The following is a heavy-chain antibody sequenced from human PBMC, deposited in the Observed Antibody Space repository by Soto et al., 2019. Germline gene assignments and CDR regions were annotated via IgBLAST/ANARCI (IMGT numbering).Heavy chain of an antibody. V-gene: IGHV1-8*01. CDR3: ARGRRLVAAGTY. CDR1: GYTFTSYD. J-gene: IGHJ4*02. D-gene: IGHD6-13*01. Sequence: ASVKVSCKASGYTFTSYDINWVRQATGQGLEWMGWMNPDSGNTGYAQKFQGRVTMTRNTSISTAYMELSSLRSEDTAVYYCARGRRLVAAGTYWGQGTLVTVSS. CDR2: MNPDSGNT.